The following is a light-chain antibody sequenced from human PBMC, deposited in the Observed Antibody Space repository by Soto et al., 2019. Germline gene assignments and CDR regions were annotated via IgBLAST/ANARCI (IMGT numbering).Light chain of an antibody. J-gene: IGKJ2*01. Sequence: EIVLTQSPVTLSLSPGERATLSCRASQSVRSSYLAWYQQKPGQAPRLLIYGASFRATGIPDRFSGSGSETDFTLTITGLEPEDFAVYYCQQYGSSPYTFGQGTKVEIK. CDR3: QQYGSSPYT. CDR1: QSVRSSY. V-gene: IGKV3-20*01. CDR2: GAS.